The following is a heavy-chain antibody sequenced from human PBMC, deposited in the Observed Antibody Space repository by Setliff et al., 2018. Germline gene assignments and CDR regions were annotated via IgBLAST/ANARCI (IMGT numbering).Heavy chain of an antibody. J-gene: IGHJ3*02. CDR2: MYPGRST. D-gene: IGHD4-17*01. V-gene: IGHV4-38-2*02. CDR1: GYSITSGHY. Sequence: PSETLSLTCDVSGYSITSGHYWGWIRQPPGKGLEWIGSMYPGRSTYYNPSLKSRVTMSVDTSKKQFSLKLSSVTAADTAVYYCARDKGDGYGVDAYAGGGFDIWGQGTTVTVSS. CDR3: ARDKGDGYGVDAYAGGGFDI.